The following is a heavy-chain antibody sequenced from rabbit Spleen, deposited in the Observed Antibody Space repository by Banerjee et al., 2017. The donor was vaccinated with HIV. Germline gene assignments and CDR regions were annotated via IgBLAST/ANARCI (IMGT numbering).Heavy chain of an antibody. CDR3: ARDIGSSFSTYGMAL. Sequence: QEQLEESGGDLVKPEGSLTLTCKASGLYFSNIFWICWVRQAPGKGLEWIACIYTSNGTSNYASWAKSRFTISKASSTTVTLQMTSLTAADTATYFCARDIGSSFSTYGMALWGPGTLVTVS. CDR1: GLYFSNIFW. CDR2: IYTSNGTS. J-gene: IGHJ6*01. D-gene: IGHD8-1*01. V-gene: IGHV1S45*01.